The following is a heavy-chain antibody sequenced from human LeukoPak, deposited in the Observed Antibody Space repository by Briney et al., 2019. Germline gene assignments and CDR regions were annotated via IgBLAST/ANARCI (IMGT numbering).Heavy chain of an antibody. D-gene: IGHD2-2*03. J-gene: IGHJ3*02. CDR2: ISGSGGST. V-gene: IGHV3-23*01. CDR1: GFTFSSYA. Sequence: GGSLRLSCAASGFTFSSYAMSWVRQAPGKGLEWVSAISGSGGSTYYADSVKGRFTISRDNSKNTLYLQMSSLRAEDTAVYYCAKGPGVGYCSSTSCYLGAFDIWGQGTMVTASS. CDR3: AKGPGVGYCSSTSCYLGAFDI.